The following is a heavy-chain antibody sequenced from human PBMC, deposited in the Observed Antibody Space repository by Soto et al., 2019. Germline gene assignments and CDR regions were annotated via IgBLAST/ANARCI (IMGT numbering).Heavy chain of an antibody. V-gene: IGHV3-7*04. CDR2: IKPDGSQM. Sequence: EVHLVESGGGLVQPGGSLRLSCAASGFNFTRSWMTWVRQAPGKGLEWVANIKPDGSQMYYEGSVKGRFTISRDNAKDSLYLQMNSLRAEDTAVYYCGKEYIWSIGDWGQGTVVTVSS. CDR1: GFNFTRSW. D-gene: IGHD3-16*01. CDR3: GKEYIWSIGD. J-gene: IGHJ4*02.